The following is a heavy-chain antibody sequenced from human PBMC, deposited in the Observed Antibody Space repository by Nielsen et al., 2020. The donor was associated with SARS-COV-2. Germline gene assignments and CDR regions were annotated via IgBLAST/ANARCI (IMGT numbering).Heavy chain of an antibody. CDR3: AREGECTNGVCYIRGMDV. D-gene: IGHD2-8*01. CDR2: IKQDGSEK. Sequence: GESLKISCAASGFTFSSYWMSWVRQAPGKGLEWVANIKQDGSEKYYVDSVKGRFTISRDNAKNSMSLQMNSLRVEDTAVYYCAREGECTNGVCYIRGMDVWGKGTTVTVSS. V-gene: IGHV3-7*03. CDR1: GFTFSSYW. J-gene: IGHJ6*03.